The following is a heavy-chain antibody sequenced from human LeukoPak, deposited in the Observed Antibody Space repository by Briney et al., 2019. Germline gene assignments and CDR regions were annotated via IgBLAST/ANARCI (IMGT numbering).Heavy chain of an antibody. CDR2: ISSSGSTI. D-gene: IGHD1-26*01. CDR3: ARGNSGSYLEYFQH. J-gene: IGHJ1*01. V-gene: IGHV3-11*01. Sequence: GGSLRLSCAASGFTFSDYCMSWIRQAPGKGLEWVSYISSSGSTIYYADSVKGRFTISRDNAKNSLYLQMNSLRAEDTAVYYCARGNSGSYLEYFQHWGQGTLVTVSS. CDR1: GFTFSDYC.